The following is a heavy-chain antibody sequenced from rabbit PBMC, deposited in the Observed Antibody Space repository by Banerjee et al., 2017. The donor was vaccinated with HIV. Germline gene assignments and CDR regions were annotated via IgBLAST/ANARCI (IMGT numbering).Heavy chain of an antibody. CDR3: ARDLAGVTGWNFGL. CDR1: GFSFSSYYY. CDR2: IHTNSGT. J-gene: IGHJ4*01. V-gene: IGHV1S40*01. Sequence: QSLEESGGDLVKPGASLTLTCTASGFSFSSYYYMYWVRQAPGKGLEWIGCIHTNSGTYYASWVNGRFTISKTSSTTVTLQMTSLTAADTATYFCARDLAGVTGWNFGLWGPGTLVTVS. D-gene: IGHD4-1*01.